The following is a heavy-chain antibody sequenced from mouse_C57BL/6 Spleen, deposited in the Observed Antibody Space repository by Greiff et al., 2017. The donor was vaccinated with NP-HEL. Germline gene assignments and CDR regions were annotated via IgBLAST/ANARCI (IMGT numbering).Heavy chain of an antibody. CDR1: GYAFTNYL. V-gene: IGHV1-54*01. CDR2: INPGSGGT. Sequence: VKLMESGAELVRPGTSVKVSCKASGYAFTNYLIEWVKQRPGQGLEWIGVINPGSGGTNYNEKFKGKATLTADKSSSTAYMQLSSLTSEDSAVYFCARCHYYGSSYYAMDYWGQGTSVTVSS. CDR3: ARCHYYGSSYYAMDY. D-gene: IGHD1-1*01. J-gene: IGHJ4*01.